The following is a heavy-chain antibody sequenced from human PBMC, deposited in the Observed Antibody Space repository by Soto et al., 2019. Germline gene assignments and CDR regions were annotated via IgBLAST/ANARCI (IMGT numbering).Heavy chain of an antibody. J-gene: IGHJ6*02. CDR1: GYTFTSYG. V-gene: IGHV1-18*01. CDR2: ISAYNGNT. Sequence: QVQLVQSGAEVKKPGASVKVSCKASGYTFTSYGISWVRQAPGQGLEWMGWISAYNGNTNYAQKLQGRVTMTKDTSTSTAYMELRSLRSDDTAVYYCAREGDYDILTGYYIIHYYYGMDVWGQGTTVSVSS. D-gene: IGHD3-9*01. CDR3: AREGDYDILTGYYIIHYYYGMDV.